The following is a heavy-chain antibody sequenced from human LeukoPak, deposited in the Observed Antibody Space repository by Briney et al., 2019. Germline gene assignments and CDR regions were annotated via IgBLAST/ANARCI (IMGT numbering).Heavy chain of an antibody. V-gene: IGHV4-34*01. J-gene: IGHJ4*02. Sequence: SETLSLTCAVYGGSFSGYYWSWIRQPPGKGLEWIGEINRSGSTNYNPSLKSRVTISVDTSKNQFSLKLSSVTAADTAVYYCARGLHCSGGSCYSADYWGQGTLVTVSS. CDR3: ARGLHCSGGSCYSADY. CDR1: GGSFSGYY. D-gene: IGHD2-15*01. CDR2: INRSGST.